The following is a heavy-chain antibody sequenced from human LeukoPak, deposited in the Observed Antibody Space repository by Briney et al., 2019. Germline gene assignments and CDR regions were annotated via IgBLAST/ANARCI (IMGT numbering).Heavy chain of an antibody. CDR2: VFYTGYT. D-gene: IGHD5-12*01. CDR1: GGSINNYY. V-gene: IGHV4-59*01. J-gene: IGHJ4*02. Sequence: PSETLSLTCTVSGGSINNYYWSWVRQPPGKGLEWIGYVFYTGYTHYNPSLKSRVTISVDTSKNQFSLKLSSVTAADTAVYYCAISEGYSGPYYFDYWGQGTLVTVSS. CDR3: AISEGYSGPYYFDY.